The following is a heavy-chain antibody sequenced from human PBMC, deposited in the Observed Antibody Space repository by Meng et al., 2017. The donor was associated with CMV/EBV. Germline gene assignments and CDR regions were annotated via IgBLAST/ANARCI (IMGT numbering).Heavy chain of an antibody. Sequence: GESLKISCAASGFTFSSYAMHWVRQAPGKGLEWVAVISYDGSNKYYADSVKGRFTISRDNSKNTLYLQMNSLRAEDTAVYYCARDRSSYEYYFDYWGQGTLVTVSS. D-gene: IGHD5-18*01. CDR3: ARDRSSYEYYFDY. CDR2: ISYDGSNK. V-gene: IGHV3-30*04. J-gene: IGHJ4*02. CDR1: GFTFSSYA.